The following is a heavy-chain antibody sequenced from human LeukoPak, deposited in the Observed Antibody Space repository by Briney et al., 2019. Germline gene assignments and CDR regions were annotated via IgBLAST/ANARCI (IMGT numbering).Heavy chain of an antibody. V-gene: IGHV4-30-4*08. J-gene: IGHJ3*02. CDR2: IYYSGST. CDR1: GGSISSGDYY. D-gene: IGHD1-1*01. CDR3: ARETRYNWNRLGAFAI. Sequence: SETLSLTCTVSGGSISSGDYYWSWIRQPPGKGLEWIGYIYYSGSTYYNPSLKSRVTISVDTSKNQFSLKLSSVTAADTAVYYCARETRYNWNRLGAFAIWGRGRMVTVSS.